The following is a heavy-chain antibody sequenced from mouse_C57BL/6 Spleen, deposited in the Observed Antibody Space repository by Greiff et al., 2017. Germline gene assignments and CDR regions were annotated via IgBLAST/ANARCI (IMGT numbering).Heavy chain of an antibody. J-gene: IGHJ2*01. CDR2: IYPRSGNP. CDR1: GYTFTSYG. V-gene: IGHV1-81*01. Sequence: QVQLKQSGAELARPGASVKLSCKASGYTFTSYGISWVKQRTGQGLEWIGEIYPRSGNPYYNEKFKGKATLTAEKSSSTAYMGLRSLTSEDSAVFFCARLENGGLLLWGQGTTLTVSS. CDR3: ARLENGGLLL. D-gene: IGHD2-3*01.